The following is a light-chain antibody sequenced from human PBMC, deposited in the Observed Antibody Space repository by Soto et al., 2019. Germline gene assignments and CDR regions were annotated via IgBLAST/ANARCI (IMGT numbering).Light chain of an antibody. CDR3: QQHSNI. V-gene: IGKV3-11*01. CDR1: ESTSGY. J-gene: IGKJ3*01. CDR2: DAS. Sequence: EIVLTQSPATLSLSPGERATLSCRASESTSGYLAWYQQKPGQAPRLLIYDASNRATGIPARFSGSAAGTHFTLTIRSLEPEDFAVYYYQQHSNIFGHGTKVDIK.